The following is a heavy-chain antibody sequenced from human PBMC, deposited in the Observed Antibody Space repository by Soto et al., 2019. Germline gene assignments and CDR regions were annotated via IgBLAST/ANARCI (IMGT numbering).Heavy chain of an antibody. D-gene: IGHD3-9*01. CDR3: ARPVYYDILTGYSHYGMDV. CDR2: IYYSGST. CDR1: GGSISSSSYY. V-gene: IGHV4-39*01. Sequence: SETLSLTCTVSGGSISSSSYYWGWIRQPPGKGLEWIGSIYYSGSTYYNPSLESRVTISVDTSKNQFSLKLSSVTAADTAVYYCARPVYYDILTGYSHYGMDVWGQGTTVTVSS. J-gene: IGHJ6*02.